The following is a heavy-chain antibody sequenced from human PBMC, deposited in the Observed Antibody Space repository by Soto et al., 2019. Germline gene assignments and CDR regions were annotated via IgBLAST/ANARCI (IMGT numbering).Heavy chain of an antibody. J-gene: IGHJ4*02. Sequence: QVQLQESGPGLVKPSQTLSLTCTVSGASINSGGYYWSWIRQLPGKGLEWIGYIYFSGSTYYNPSLESRVTISLDTSQNQFSLKLSSVTAADTXXXXCASGNAWEVLLAYWGQGTLVTVSS. V-gene: IGHV4-31*03. CDR1: GASINSGGYY. CDR3: ASGNAWEVLLAY. D-gene: IGHD1-26*01. CDR2: IYFSGST.